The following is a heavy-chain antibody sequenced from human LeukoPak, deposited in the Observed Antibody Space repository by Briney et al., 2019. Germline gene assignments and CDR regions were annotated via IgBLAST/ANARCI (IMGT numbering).Heavy chain of an antibody. V-gene: IGHV3-11*06. D-gene: IGHD6-13*01. Sequence: GGSLRLSCAASGFTFSDYYMSWIHQAPGKELEWVSYISSSSSYTNYADSVKGRFTISRDNAKNSLYLQMNSLRAEDTAVYYCAREVAAAGALDYWGQGTLVTVSS. J-gene: IGHJ4*02. CDR1: GFTFSDYY. CDR2: ISSSSSYT. CDR3: AREVAAAGALDY.